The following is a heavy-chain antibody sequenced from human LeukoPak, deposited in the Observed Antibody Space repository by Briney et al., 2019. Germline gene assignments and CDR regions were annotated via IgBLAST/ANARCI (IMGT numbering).Heavy chain of an antibody. J-gene: IGHJ4*02. CDR2: INIDGTST. CDR1: GFTFSSYW. V-gene: IGHV3-74*01. CDR3: VRDRVWNSFDY. Sequence: GGSLRLSCAASGFTFSSYWMHWVRQDPSKGLVWVSRINIDGTSTAYADSVKGRFTVSRDNAKNTLYLQMDSLRAEDTAVYFCVRDRVWNSFDYWGERTLVTVSS. D-gene: IGHD1/OR15-1a*01.